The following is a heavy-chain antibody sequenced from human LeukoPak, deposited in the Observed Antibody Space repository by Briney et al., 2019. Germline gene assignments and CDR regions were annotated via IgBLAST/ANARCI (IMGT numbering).Heavy chain of an antibody. D-gene: IGHD4-17*01. CDR2: IKSKTDGATT. CDR3: ATEYYGAYNF. CDR1: GFTFNNAW. V-gene: IGHV3-15*01. J-gene: IGHJ4*02. Sequence: GGSLRLSCAASGFTFNNAWMTWVRQTPGKGLEWVGRIKSKTDGATTDYAAPVKGRFTISRDDSKNTLFLQMNSLKTEDTAVYFCATEYYGAYNFWGQGTLVTVSS.